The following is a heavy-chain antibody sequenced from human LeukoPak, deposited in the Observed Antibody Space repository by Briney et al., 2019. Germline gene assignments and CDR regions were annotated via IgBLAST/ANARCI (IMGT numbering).Heavy chain of an antibody. D-gene: IGHD3-22*01. CDR1: GGSISSGSYY. CDR3: ARGKSHDSSSYYYVRRSPFEY. J-gene: IGHJ4*02. CDR2: IYTSGST. V-gene: IGHV4-61*02. Sequence: SETLSLTCTVSGGSISSGSYYWSWIRQPAGKGLQWIGRIYTSGSTNYNPSLKSRVTISVDTSKNQFSLKLSSVTAADTAVYYCARGKSHDSSSYYYVRRSPFEYWGQGTLVTVSS.